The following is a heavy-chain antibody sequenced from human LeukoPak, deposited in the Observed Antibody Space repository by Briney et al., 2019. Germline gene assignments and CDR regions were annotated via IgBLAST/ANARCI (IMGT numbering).Heavy chain of an antibody. CDR3: AKASWVSSTDAVR. CDR1: GLRFCRFA. D-gene: IGHD3-16*01. Sequence: GGSLRLFLAAFGLRFCRFAMSWVRQGPAGWLEWVSSMRGNGETFYADSVKGRFTLSSDSSRNTVYSQLNNLRVEVTAIYYCAKASWVSSTDAVRWGQGTLVTVSS. J-gene: IGHJ4*02. V-gene: IGHV3-23*01. CDR2: MRGNGET.